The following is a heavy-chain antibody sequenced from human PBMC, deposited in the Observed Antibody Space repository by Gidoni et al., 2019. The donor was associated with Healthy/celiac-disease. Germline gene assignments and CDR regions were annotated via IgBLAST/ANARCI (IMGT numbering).Heavy chain of an antibody. D-gene: IGHD3-9*01. V-gene: IGHV1-8*01. CDR3: ARGVRYYDILTGPQDFDY. CDR2: MTPNSGNT. CDR1: GYTFTSYD. Sequence: QVQLVQSGAEVKKPGASVKVSCQASGYTFTSYDINWVRQATGQGLEWMGWMTPNSGNTGYAQKFQGRVTMTRNTSISTAYMELSSLRSEDTAVYYCARGVRYYDILTGPQDFDYWGQGTLVTVSS. J-gene: IGHJ4*02.